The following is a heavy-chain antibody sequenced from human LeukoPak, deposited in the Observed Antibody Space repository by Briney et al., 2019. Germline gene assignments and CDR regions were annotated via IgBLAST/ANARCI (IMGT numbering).Heavy chain of an antibody. CDR1: GFTFSSYE. J-gene: IGHJ2*01. CDR3: ARMYGDYIRGQYFDL. Sequence: PGGSLRLSCAASGFTFSSYEMNWVRQAPGKGLEWVSYISSSGSTIYYADSVKGRFTISRDNAKNSLYLQMNSLRAEDAAVYYCARMYGDYIRGQYFDLWGRGTLVTVSS. CDR2: ISSSGSTI. V-gene: IGHV3-48*03. D-gene: IGHD4-17*01.